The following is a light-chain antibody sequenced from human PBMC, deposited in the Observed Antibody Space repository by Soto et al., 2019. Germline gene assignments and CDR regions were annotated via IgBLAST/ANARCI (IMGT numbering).Light chain of an antibody. V-gene: IGLV2-8*01. CDR3: SSYAGSKVV. CDR1: SSDVGGYNY. Sequence: QSALTQPPSASGSPGQSVTISCTGTSSDVGGYNYVSWYQQHPGKAPKLMIYEVSKRPSGVPDRFSGSKSGNTASLTVSGLQAEEEADYYCSSYAGSKVVFGGGTQLTVL. J-gene: IGLJ2*01. CDR2: EVS.